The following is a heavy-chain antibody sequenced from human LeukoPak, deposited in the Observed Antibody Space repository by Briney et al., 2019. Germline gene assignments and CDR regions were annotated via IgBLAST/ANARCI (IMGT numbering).Heavy chain of an antibody. J-gene: IGHJ4*02. Sequence: SETLSLTCTVSGGSISSSSYYWGWIRQPPGTGLEWIGSIYYSGSTYYNPSLKSRVTISVDTSKNQFSLKLSSVTAADTAVYYCARSSLGGAVTFDYWGQGTLVTVSS. V-gene: IGHV4-39*07. CDR3: ARSSLGGAVTFDY. D-gene: IGHD3-16*01. CDR1: GGSISSSSYY. CDR2: IYYSGST.